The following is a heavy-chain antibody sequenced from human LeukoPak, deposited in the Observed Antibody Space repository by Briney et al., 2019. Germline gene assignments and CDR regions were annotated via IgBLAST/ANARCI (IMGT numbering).Heavy chain of an antibody. CDR2: ISSSGSTI. D-gene: IGHD4-17*01. CDR1: GFTFSSYE. J-gene: IGHJ4*02. Sequence: GGSLRLSCAASGFTFSSYEMNWVRQAPGKGLEWVSYISSSGSTIYYADSVKGRFTISRDNSKNTLYLQMNSLRAEDTALYYCAKDDYGDYGYWGQGTLVTVSS. CDR3: AKDDYGDYGY. V-gene: IGHV3-48*03.